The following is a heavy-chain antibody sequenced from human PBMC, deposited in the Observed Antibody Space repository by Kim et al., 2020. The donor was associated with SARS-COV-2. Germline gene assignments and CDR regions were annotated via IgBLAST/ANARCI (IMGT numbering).Heavy chain of an antibody. V-gene: IGHV3-33*01. CDR1: GFTFSNYC. D-gene: IGHD6-13*01. J-gene: IGHJ4*02. CDR3: ARSLGIAAAAPSDY. Sequence: GGSLRLSCAGSGFTFSNYCMHGVRQAPGKGREWVAGIWFDGSNKDYADSVKGRFTISRDNSKNTLYLQMNRLRAEDSAVYHCARSLGIAAAAPSDYWGQGTLVTVSS. CDR2: IWFDGSNK.